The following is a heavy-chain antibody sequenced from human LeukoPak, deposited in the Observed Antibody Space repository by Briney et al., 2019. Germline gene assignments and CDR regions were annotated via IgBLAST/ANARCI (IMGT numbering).Heavy chain of an antibody. V-gene: IGHV1-69*05. CDR1: GGTFSSYA. Sequence: SLKVSCKASGGTFSSYAISWVRQTPGQGLEWMGGIIPIFGTANYAQKFQGRVTITTDESTSTAYMELSSLRSEDTAVYYCAGAELSPYYYGSGSSSVYYYYYLDVWGKGTTVTVSS. CDR2: IIPIFGTA. J-gene: IGHJ6*03. D-gene: IGHD3-10*01. CDR3: AGAELSPYYYGSGSSSVYYYYYLDV.